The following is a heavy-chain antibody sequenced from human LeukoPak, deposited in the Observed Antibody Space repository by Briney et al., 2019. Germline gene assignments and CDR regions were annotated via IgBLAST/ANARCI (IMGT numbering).Heavy chain of an antibody. D-gene: IGHD3-22*01. Sequence: GGSLRLSCAASGFTFSNYAMSWVRQAPGKGLEWVSAISGSGGSTYYADSVKGRFTISRDNSKNTLYLQMNSLRAEDTAVYYCAKDRTYYDNRVKGYLDYWGQGTLVTVSS. J-gene: IGHJ4*02. CDR1: GFTFSNYA. CDR3: AKDRTYYDNRVKGYLDY. CDR2: ISGSGGST. V-gene: IGHV3-23*01.